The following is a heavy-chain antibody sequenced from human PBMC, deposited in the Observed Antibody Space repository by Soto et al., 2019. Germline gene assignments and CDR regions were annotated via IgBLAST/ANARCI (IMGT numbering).Heavy chain of an antibody. CDR3: ARERITYYYDSSGPRWFDP. CDR2: MNPNSGNT. D-gene: IGHD3-22*01. Sequence: ASVKVSCKASGYTFTSYDINWVRQATGQGLEWMGWMNPNSGNTGYAQKFQGRVTMTRNTSISTAYMELSSLRSEDTAVYYCARERITYYYDSSGPRWFDPWGRGTLVTVSS. CDR1: GYTFTSYD. V-gene: IGHV1-8*01. J-gene: IGHJ5*02.